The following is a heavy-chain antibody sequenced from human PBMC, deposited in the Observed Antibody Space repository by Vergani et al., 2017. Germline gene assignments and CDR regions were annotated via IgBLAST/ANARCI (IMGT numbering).Heavy chain of an antibody. Sequence: LEESGGGSVKPGGSLRLFCAASGFKFSDHYMSWIRQAPGKGLGWVSHISPGASTVSYTDSVTGRFTVSRDNDNNSLTLDMTTLRVEDTAVYYCAKNPGISTTRISYALDVWGQGTTVTVSS. V-gene: IGHV3-11*04. CDR2: ISPGASTV. CDR1: GFKFSDHY. CDR3: AKNPGISTTRISYALDV. D-gene: IGHD1-1*01. J-gene: IGHJ6*02.